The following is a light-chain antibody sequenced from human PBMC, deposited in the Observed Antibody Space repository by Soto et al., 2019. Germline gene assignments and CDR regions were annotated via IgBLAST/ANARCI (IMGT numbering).Light chain of an antibody. V-gene: IGLV1-44*01. CDR1: SSNIGSNA. CDR3: SAWDDSLSGVV. J-gene: IGLJ2*01. Sequence: QPVLTQPPSASGTPGQRVTISCSGSSSNIGSNAVNWYMQLPGTAPKLLIYSFNQRPSGVPDRFSGSTSGTSASLAISGLQSEDEADYYCSAWDDSLSGVVFGGGTKLTVL. CDR2: SFN.